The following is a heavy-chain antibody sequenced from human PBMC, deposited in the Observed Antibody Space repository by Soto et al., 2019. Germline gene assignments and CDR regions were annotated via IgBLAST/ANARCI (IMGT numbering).Heavy chain of an antibody. J-gene: IGHJ3*02. V-gene: IGHV3-30*18. CDR2: ISYDGSSK. D-gene: IGHD1-26*01. Sequence: GGSLRLSCAASGFTFSSYGMHWVRQAPGKGLEWVAVISYDGSSKYYADSVKGRFTISRDNSKNTLYLQMNSLRAEDTAVYYCAKAEILGATDAFDIWGQGTMVTVSS. CDR3: AKAEILGATDAFDI. CDR1: GFTFSSYG.